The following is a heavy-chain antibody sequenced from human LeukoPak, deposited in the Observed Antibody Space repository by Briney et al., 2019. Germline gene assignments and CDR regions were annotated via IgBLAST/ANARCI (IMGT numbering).Heavy chain of an antibody. D-gene: IGHD2-2*01. CDR2: ISYSGST. J-gene: IGHJ4*02. Sequence: SETLSLTCTVSGDSISGYYWSWIRQPPGKRLEWIGYISYSGSTNYNPSLKTRVTISVDTSKNQFSLKLTSVTAADTAVYYCTRSLPAAMFSSDYWGQGTLVTVSS. CDR3: TRSLPAAMFSSDY. CDR1: GDSISGYY. V-gene: IGHV4-59*01.